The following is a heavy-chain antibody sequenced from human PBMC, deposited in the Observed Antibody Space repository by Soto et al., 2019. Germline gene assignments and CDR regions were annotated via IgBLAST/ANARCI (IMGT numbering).Heavy chain of an antibody. V-gene: IGHV3-30-3*01. Sequence: PGGSLRLSCAASGFTFSSYAMHWVRQAPGKGLEWVAVISYDGSNKYYADSVKGRFTISRDNSKNTLYLQMNSLRAEDTAVYYCASGITMVRGVIIISDYYYGMDVWGQGTTVTVSS. D-gene: IGHD3-10*01. CDR2: ISYDGSNK. CDR3: ASGITMVRGVIIISDYYYGMDV. CDR1: GFTFSSYA. J-gene: IGHJ6*02.